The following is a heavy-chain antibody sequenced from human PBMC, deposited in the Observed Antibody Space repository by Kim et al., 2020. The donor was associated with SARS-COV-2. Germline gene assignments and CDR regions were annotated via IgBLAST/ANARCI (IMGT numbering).Heavy chain of an antibody. J-gene: IGHJ5*02. CDR2: IWYDGSNK. D-gene: IGHD3-10*01. V-gene: IGHV3-33*06. Sequence: GGSLRLSCAASGFTFSSYGMHWVRQAPGKGLEWVAVIWYDGSNKYYADSVKGRFTISRDNSKNTLYLQMNSLRAEDTAVYYCAKDNGITMVRGQDGFDPWGQGTLVTVSS. CDR3: AKDNGITMVRGQDGFDP. CDR1: GFTFSSYG.